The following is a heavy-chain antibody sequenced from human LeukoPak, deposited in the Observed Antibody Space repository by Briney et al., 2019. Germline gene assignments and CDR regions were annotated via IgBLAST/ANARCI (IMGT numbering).Heavy chain of an antibody. CDR3: ARSIPSSGLVDY. CDR2: INASGGST. D-gene: IGHD3-22*01. V-gene: IGHV1-46*01. J-gene: IGHJ4*02. Sequence: ASVKLSCKASGYTFTSYYMHWVRQAPGQPLEWMGIINASGGSTSYAQKFQGRVTMTRDMSTSTVYMELSSPSSEDTAVYYWARSIPSSGLVDYWGQGTLVTVSS. CDR1: GYTFTSYY.